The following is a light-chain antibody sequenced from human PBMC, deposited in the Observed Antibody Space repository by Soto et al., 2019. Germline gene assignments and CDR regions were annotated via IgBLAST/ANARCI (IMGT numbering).Light chain of an antibody. J-gene: IGLJ1*01. CDR3: QVWDSSSDPRGV. CDR1: NIGSKS. Sequence: SYELTQPPSVSVAPGKTARITCEGNNIGSKSVHWYQQKPGQAPVLVIYYDSDRPSGIPERFSGSNSGNTATLTISRVEAGDEADYYCQVWDSSSDPRGVFGTGTKVTVL. V-gene: IGLV3-21*04. CDR2: YDS.